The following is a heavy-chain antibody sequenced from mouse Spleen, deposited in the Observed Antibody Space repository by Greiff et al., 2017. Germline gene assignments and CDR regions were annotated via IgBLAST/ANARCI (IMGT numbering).Heavy chain of an antibody. J-gene: IGHJ3*01. V-gene: IGHV7-1*01. CDR1: GFTFSDFY. CDR2: SRNKANDYTT. CDR3: ARDDDDYPFAY. Sequence: EVNVVESGGGLVQSGRSLRLSCATSGFTFSDFYMEWVRQAPGKGLEWIAASRNKANDYTTEYSASVKGRFIVSRDTSQSILYLQMNALRAEDTAIYYCARDDDDYPFAYWGQGTLVTVSA. D-gene: IGHD2-4*01.